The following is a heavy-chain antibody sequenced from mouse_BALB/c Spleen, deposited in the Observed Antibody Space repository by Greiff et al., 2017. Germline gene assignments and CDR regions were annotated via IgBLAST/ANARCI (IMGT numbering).Heavy chain of an antibody. CDR3: ARYGRAMDY. J-gene: IGHJ4*01. Sequence: EVQLMESGPELVKPGASVKISCKASGYSFTGYYMHWVKQSHVKSLEWIGRINPYNGATSYNQNFKDKASLTVDKSSSTAYMELHSLTSEDSAVYYCARYGRAMDYWGQGTSVTVSS. D-gene: IGHD1-1*02. CDR1: GYSFTGYY. CDR2: INPYNGAT. V-gene: IGHV1-31*01.